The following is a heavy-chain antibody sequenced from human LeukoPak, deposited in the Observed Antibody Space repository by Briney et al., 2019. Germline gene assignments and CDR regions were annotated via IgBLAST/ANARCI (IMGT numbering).Heavy chain of an antibody. J-gene: IGHJ6*03. CDR2: IYYSGST. Sequence: SETLSLTCTVSGGSISSYYWSWIRQPPGKGLEWIGYIYYSGSTNYNPSLKSRVTISVDTSKNQFSLKLSSVTAADTAVYYCARHKDSSSWYYYYMDVWGKGSTVTVSS. CDR1: GGSISSYY. CDR3: ARHKDSSSWYYYYMDV. V-gene: IGHV4-59*08. D-gene: IGHD6-13*01.